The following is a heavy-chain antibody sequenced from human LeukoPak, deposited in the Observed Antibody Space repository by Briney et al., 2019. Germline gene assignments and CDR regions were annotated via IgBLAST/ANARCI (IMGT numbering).Heavy chain of an antibody. J-gene: IGHJ5*02. D-gene: IGHD3-22*01. Sequence: SETLSLTCTVSGDSISTVNYYWDWIRQPPGKGLEWIGSIHHSGSTYYNPSLKSRVTISVDTSKNQFSLKLSSVTAADTAVYYCARRLITMIVDPWGQGTLVTVSS. CDR3: ARRLITMIVDP. V-gene: IGHV4-38-2*02. CDR2: IHHSGST. CDR1: GDSISTVNYY.